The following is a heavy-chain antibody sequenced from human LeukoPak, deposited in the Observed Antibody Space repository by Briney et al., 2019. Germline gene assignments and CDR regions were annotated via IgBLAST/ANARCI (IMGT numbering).Heavy chain of an antibody. CDR3: VRTPPNWGFDY. Sequence: GASVKVSCKASGYTFTSHDINWVRQATGQGLEWMGWMSPNSGDTGYAQKFQGGVTMTSDSSISTAYMELSSLRSEDTAIYCCVRTPPNWGFDYWGQGTLVTVSS. CDR2: MSPNSGDT. V-gene: IGHV1-8*01. D-gene: IGHD7-27*01. CDR1: GYTFTSHD. J-gene: IGHJ4*02.